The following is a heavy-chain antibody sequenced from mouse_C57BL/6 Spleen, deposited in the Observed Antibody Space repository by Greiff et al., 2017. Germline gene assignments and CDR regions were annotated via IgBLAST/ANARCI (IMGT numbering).Heavy chain of an antibody. J-gene: IGHJ4*01. Sequence: QVQLKQSGAELVRPGASVTLSCKASGYTFTDYEMHWVKQTPVHGLEWIGAIDPETGGTAYNQKFKGKAILTADKSSSTAYMELRSLTSEDSAVYYCTRWYYGNYKAMDYWGQGTSVTVSS. D-gene: IGHD2-1*01. V-gene: IGHV1-15*01. CDR3: TRWYYGNYKAMDY. CDR2: IDPETGGT. CDR1: GYTFTDYE.